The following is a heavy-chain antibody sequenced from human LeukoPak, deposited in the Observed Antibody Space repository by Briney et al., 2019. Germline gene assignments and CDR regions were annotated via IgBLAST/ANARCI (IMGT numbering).Heavy chain of an antibody. J-gene: IGHJ4*02. D-gene: IGHD2-2*01. CDR3: TTRNAGYDSIDY. CDR2: IYRSSNGETT. CDR1: GITFSNAS. Sequence: GGSLRLSCAASGITFSNASMTWVRPAPGKGLEWVGRIYRSSNGETTDYGAPVKGRFTISRDDSKNTLYLQMNSLKTEDTAVYYCTTRNAGYDSIDYWGQGTLVTVSS. V-gene: IGHV3-15*01.